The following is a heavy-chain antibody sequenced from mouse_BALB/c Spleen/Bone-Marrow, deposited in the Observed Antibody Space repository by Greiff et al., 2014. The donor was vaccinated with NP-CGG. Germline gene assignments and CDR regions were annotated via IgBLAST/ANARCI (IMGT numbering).Heavy chain of an antibody. CDR1: GYTFTSYW. V-gene: IGHV1-7*01. CDR2: INPSTGYT. J-gene: IGHJ1*01. Sequence: QVQLQQSGAELAKPGASVKMSCKASGYTFTSYWMHWVKQRPGQGLEWIGYINPSTGYTEYNQKFKDKASLTADKSSSTAYMQLSSLTSEDSAVYYCWYFDVWGAGTTVTVSS. CDR3: WYFDV.